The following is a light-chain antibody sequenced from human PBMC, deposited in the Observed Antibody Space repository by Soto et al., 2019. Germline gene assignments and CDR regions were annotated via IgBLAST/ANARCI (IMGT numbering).Light chain of an antibody. Sequence: EIVLTQSPGTLSLSPGDRATLSCRASQSVSSSYLAWYQQKPGQAPRLLIYGASSWATGIPDRFSGSGSGTDFTLTISRLEPEDVAVYYCQQYGSSPPITFGPGTKVDIK. CDR1: QSVSSSY. CDR3: QQYGSSPPIT. J-gene: IGKJ3*01. CDR2: GAS. V-gene: IGKV3-20*01.